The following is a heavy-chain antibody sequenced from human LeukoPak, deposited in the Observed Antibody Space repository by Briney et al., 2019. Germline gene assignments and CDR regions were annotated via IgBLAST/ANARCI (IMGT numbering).Heavy chain of an antibody. V-gene: IGHV4-38-2*02. CDR2: IYHSGIS. J-gene: IGHJ6*03. D-gene: IGHD1-14*01. Sequence: SETLSLTCSVSGDSISSGYFWGWIRQPPGKGLEWVGSIYHSGISYYNPSLKSRVTISVDTSKNQFSLKLSSVTAADTAVYYCARDLSNHAYYYYYMDVWGKGTTVTVSS. CDR3: ARDLSNHAYYYYYMDV. CDR1: GDSISSGYF.